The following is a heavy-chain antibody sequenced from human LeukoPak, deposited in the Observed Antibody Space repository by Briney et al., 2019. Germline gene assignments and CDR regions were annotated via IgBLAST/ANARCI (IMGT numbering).Heavy chain of an antibody. CDR3: AKDRSGWYHSDDAFDI. D-gene: IGHD6-19*01. J-gene: IGHJ3*02. V-gene: IGHV3-23*01. CDR1: GSTFSSYA. Sequence: PGGSLRLSCAASGSTFSSYAMSWVRQAPGKGLEWVSAISGSGGSTYYADSVKGRFTISRDNSKNTLYLQMNSLRAEDTAVYYCAKDRSGWYHSDDAFDIWGQGTMVTVSS. CDR2: ISGSGGST.